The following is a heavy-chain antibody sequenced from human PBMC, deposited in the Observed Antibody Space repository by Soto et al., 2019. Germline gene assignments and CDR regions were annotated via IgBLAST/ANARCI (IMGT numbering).Heavy chain of an antibody. D-gene: IGHD6-19*01. V-gene: IGHV4-28*01. CDR3: ARKYGIPVAGTFDY. J-gene: IGHJ4*02. Sequence: SETLSLTCAVSGYSVSDSNWWGWIRQPPGKGLEWMGHIYNSGSTYYKSSLKGRATMSIDTSKNQFSLRLYSVTAVDTAVYYCARKYGIPVAGTFDYWGQGILVTVS. CDR2: IYNSGST. CDR1: GYSVSDSNW.